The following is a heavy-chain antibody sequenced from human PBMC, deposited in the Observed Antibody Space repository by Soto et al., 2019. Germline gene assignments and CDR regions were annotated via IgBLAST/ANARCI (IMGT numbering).Heavy chain of an antibody. CDR2: IYYSGST. CDR1: GFSISSSSYY. V-gene: IGHV4-39*01. D-gene: IGHD3-9*01. Sequence: SETLSLTCTVSGFSISSSSYYWGWIRQPPGKGLEWIGSIYYSGSTYYNPSLKSRVTISVDTSKNQFSLKLSSVTAADTAVYYCARSPYDILTGFNNWFDPWGQGTLVTVSS. CDR3: ARSPYDILTGFNNWFDP. J-gene: IGHJ5*02.